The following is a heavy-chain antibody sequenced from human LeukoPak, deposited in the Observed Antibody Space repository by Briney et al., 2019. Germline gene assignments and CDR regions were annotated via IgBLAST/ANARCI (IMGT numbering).Heavy chain of an antibody. Sequence: PSETLSLTCTVSGGSISSYYWSWIRQPPGKRLEWIGYIYYSGSTNYNPSLKSRVTISVDTSKNQFSLKLSSVTAADTAVYYCARETMVRGVITDDYWGQGTLVAVSS. CDR3: ARETMVRGVITDDY. CDR2: IYYSGST. V-gene: IGHV4-59*01. D-gene: IGHD3-10*01. J-gene: IGHJ4*02. CDR1: GGSISSYY.